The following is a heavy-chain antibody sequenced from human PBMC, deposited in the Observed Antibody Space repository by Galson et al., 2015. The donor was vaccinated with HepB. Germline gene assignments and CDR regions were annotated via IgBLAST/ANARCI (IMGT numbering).Heavy chain of an antibody. CDR1: GYTFTSYA. CDR3: AREWSIAVAGLDAFDI. CDR2: INTNTGNP. Sequence: SVKVSCKASGYTFTSYAMNWVRLAPGQGLEWMGWINTNTGNPTYAQGFTGRFVFSLDTSVSTAYLQISSLKAEDTAVYYCAREWSIAVAGLDAFDIWGQGTMVTVSS. V-gene: IGHV7-4-1*02. J-gene: IGHJ3*02. D-gene: IGHD6-19*01.